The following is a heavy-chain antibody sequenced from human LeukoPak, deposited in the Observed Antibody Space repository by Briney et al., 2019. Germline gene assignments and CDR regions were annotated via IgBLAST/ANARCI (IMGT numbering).Heavy chain of an antibody. D-gene: IGHD5-18*01. CDR2: ITSSSSYI. CDR3: AKDYTAMARGMEY. J-gene: IGHJ4*02. V-gene: IGHV3-21*04. Sequence: GGSLRLSCAASGFTFSSNYMNWVRQAPGKGLEWVSSITSSSSYIYYADSVKGRFTISRDDAKNSLYLQMNSLRAEDTALYYCAKDYTAMARGMEYWGQGTLVTVSS. CDR1: GFTFSSNY.